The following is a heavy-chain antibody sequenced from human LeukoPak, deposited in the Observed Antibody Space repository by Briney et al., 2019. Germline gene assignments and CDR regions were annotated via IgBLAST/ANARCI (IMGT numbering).Heavy chain of an antibody. D-gene: IGHD2-15*01. CDR3: ARGPTYCSSSSCLQGE. CDR1: GGSISSGSYY. CDR2: IYTSGST. J-gene: IGHJ4*02. V-gene: IGHV4-61*02. Sequence: SQTLSLTCTVSGGSISSGSYYWSWIRQPAGKGLEWVGRIYTSGSTNYNPSLKSRVTISVDTSKNQFSLKLSSVTAADTAVYYCARGPTYCSSSSCLQGEWGQGTLVTVSS.